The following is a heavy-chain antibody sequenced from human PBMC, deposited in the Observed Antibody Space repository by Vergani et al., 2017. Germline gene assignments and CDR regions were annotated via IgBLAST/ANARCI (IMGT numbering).Heavy chain of an antibody. CDR2: IYHSGYT. Sequence: QVQLQESGPGLVKPSETLSLTCAVSGYSISSGYYWGWIRQPPGKGLEWIGSIYHSGYTFYSPSLKSRVTISIDTSTHQFSLNLRSVTAADTAVYYCAREGYCTNGVCFTLFDVWGQGALVTVSS. CDR1: GYSISSGYY. J-gene: IGHJ4*02. CDR3: AREGYCTNGVCFTLFDV. V-gene: IGHV4-38-2*02. D-gene: IGHD2-8*01.